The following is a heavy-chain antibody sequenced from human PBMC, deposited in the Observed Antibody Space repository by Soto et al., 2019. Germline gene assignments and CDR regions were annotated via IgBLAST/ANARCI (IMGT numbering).Heavy chain of an antibody. CDR3: ARDKQKAADY. CDR1: GYTFTGYY. J-gene: IGHJ4*02. D-gene: IGHD6-25*01. Sequence: ASVKVSCKASGYTFTGYYMHWVRQAPGQGLEWMGWINPNSGGTNYAQKFQGWVTMTRDTSISTAYMELRRLRSDDTAVYYWARDKQKAADYWGQGTLVTVSS. V-gene: IGHV1-2*04. CDR2: INPNSGGT.